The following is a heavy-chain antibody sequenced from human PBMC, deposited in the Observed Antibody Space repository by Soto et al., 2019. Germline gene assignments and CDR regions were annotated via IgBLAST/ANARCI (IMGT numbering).Heavy chain of an antibody. CDR2: ISYDGSNK. CDR1: GFTFSNYV. J-gene: IGHJ6*02. V-gene: IGHV3-30*18. CDR3: AKDQYQLIRRCYGLDV. D-gene: IGHD2-2*01. Sequence: QVQLVESGGGVVQPGRSLRLSCAASGFTFSNYVMHWVRQAPGKGLEWVAVISYDGSNKYYADSVRGRFTISRDNSKNTLFLQRNSLRPEDTAVYYCAKDQYQLIRRCYGLDVWGQGTTVTVSS.